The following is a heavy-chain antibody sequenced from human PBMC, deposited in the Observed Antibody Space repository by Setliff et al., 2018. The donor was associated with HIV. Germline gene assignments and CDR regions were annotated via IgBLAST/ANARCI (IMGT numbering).Heavy chain of an antibody. CDR2: ISSGSVNI. Sequence: PGGSLRLSCIASGFSFNNYYMSWVRQAPGKGLEWVSYISSGSVNIFYADSVKGRFTISRDNAKNSLYLQMNSLRAEDTAIYYCARGSLRGVLALGMDVWGQGTTVTVSS. CDR1: GFSFNNYY. J-gene: IGHJ6*02. D-gene: IGHD3-10*01. CDR3: ARGSLRGVLALGMDV. V-gene: IGHV3-48*04.